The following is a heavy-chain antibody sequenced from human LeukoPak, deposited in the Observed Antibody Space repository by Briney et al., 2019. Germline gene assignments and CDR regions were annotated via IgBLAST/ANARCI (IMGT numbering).Heavy chain of an antibody. CDR1: GFTFSSYS. CDR2: ISSSSSTI. Sequence: GGSLRLSCAASGFTFSSYSMNWVRQAPGKGLEWVSYISSSSSTIYYADSVKGRFTISRDNAKNSLYLQMNSLRAEDTAVYYCASDLGYCSSTSCYPPPGNYYYYYMDVWGKGTTVTISS. V-gene: IGHV3-48*01. CDR3: ASDLGYCSSTSCYPPPGNYYYYYMDV. D-gene: IGHD2-2*01. J-gene: IGHJ6*03.